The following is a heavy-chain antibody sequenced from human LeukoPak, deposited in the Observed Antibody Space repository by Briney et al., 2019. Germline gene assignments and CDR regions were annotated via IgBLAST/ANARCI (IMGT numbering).Heavy chain of an antibody. Sequence: SEGSLRLSCAASGFTLSSYWMSWVRQAPGKGLEWVANIKYDGSGKYYADSVKGRFTISRDDAKNSLYLEMNRLRVEDTAVYYCARDLFSGSYQEDFWGQGTLVTVSS. CDR3: ARDLFSGSYQEDF. CDR1: GFTLSSYW. D-gene: IGHD1-26*01. CDR2: IKYDGSGK. J-gene: IGHJ4*02. V-gene: IGHV3-7*01.